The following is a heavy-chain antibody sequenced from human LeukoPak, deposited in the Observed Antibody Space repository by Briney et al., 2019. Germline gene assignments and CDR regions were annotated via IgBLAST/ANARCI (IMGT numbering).Heavy chain of an antibody. CDR2: IKQDGSEK. V-gene: IGHV3-7*01. CDR1: GFTVSSNY. D-gene: IGHD1-26*01. Sequence: GGSLRLSCAASGFTVSSNYMSWVRQAPGKGLEWVANIKQDGSEKYYVDSVKGRFTISRDNAKNSLSLQMNSLSTEDTAVYYCARDFVGVGVDFDYWGQGTLVSVSS. CDR3: ARDFVGVGVDFDY. J-gene: IGHJ4*02.